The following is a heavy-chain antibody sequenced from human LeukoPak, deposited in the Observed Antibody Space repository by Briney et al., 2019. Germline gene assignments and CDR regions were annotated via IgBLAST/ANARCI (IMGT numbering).Heavy chain of an antibody. CDR2: IWYDGSNK. Sequence: GRSLRLSCAASGFTFSSYGTHWVRQAPGKGLEWVAVIWYDGSNKYYADSVKGRFTISRDNSKNTLYLQMNSLRAEDTAVYYCARVMVRGVRFNGMDVWGKGTTVTVSS. V-gene: IGHV3-33*01. CDR1: GFTFSSYG. CDR3: ARVMVRGVRFNGMDV. J-gene: IGHJ6*04. D-gene: IGHD3-10*01.